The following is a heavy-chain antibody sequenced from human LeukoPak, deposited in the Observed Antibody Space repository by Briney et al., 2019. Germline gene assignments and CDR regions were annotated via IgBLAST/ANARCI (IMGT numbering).Heavy chain of an antibody. Sequence: GGSLRLSCAASGFTFSSYEMNWVRQAPGKGLEWVSYISSSGSTIYYADSVKGRFTISRDNAKNSLYLQMNSLRAEDTAVHYCARDRPYFDYWGQGTLVTVSS. V-gene: IGHV3-48*03. CDR1: GFTFSSYE. CDR2: ISSSGSTI. J-gene: IGHJ4*02. CDR3: ARDRPYFDY.